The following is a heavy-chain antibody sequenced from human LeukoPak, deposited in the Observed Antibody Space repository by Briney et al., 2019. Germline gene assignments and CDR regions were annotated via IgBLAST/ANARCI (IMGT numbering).Heavy chain of an antibody. J-gene: IGHJ4*02. CDR3: ARVDTYGSGRYYNLDY. D-gene: IGHD3-10*01. V-gene: IGHV1-18*01. Sequence: ASVKVSCKASGYTFTSYGISWVRQAPGQGLEWMGWISAYNGNTNYAQKLQGRVTMTTDTSTSAAYMELRSLRSDDTAVYYCARVDTYGSGRYYNLDYWGQGTLVTVSS. CDR2: ISAYNGNT. CDR1: GYTFTSYG.